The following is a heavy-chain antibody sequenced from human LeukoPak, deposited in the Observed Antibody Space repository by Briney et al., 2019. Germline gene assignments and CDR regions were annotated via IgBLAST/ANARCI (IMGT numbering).Heavy chain of an antibody. J-gene: IGHJ4*02. D-gene: IGHD6-25*01. CDR2: INSDGSSA. CDR3: ARTLRGYAGDY. CDR1: GFTFSSYW. Sequence: GGSLLLSCVASGFTFSSYWMHWVRPAPGKGLVWVSRINSDGSSATYADSVKGRFTISRDNAKNSLYLQMNSLRAEDTAVYYWARTLRGYAGDYWGQGTLVTVSS. V-gene: IGHV3-74*03.